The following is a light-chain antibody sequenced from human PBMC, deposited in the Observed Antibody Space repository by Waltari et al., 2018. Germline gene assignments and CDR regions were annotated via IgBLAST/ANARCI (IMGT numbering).Light chain of an antibody. CDR3: QNGGHGTWV. CDR1: SGHSSTV. V-gene: IGLV4-69*01. J-gene: IGLJ3*02. Sequence: QLALTQSPSASASLGASVKLTCTLSSGHSSTVIAWHPQQPEKGPRYLMKVNSDGSHSKGDEIPDRFSGSSSGAERYLTISSVQSEDEADYYCQNGGHGTWVFGGGTKLTVL. CDR2: VNSDGSH.